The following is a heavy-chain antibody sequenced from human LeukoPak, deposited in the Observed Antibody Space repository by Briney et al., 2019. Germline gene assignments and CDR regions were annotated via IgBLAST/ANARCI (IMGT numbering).Heavy chain of an antibody. CDR1: AFAFNIYS. CDR3: VKDRSPDGYYSVDY. D-gene: IGHD2-2*03. J-gene: IGHJ4*02. Sequence: GGSLTLSCAASAFAFNIYSMNWVRQVPGKGLEWVGRIISNAGRTEYEGSVKGRFTIARDNSKYKLDLYMNSLRVEDTAVYYCVKDRSPDGYYSVDYWGQGTLVTVSS. V-gene: IGHV3-23*01. CDR2: IISNAGRT.